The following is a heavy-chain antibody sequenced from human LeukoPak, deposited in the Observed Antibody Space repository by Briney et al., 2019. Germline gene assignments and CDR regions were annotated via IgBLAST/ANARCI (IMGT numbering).Heavy chain of an antibody. CDR2: IYYSGST. Sequence: SETLSLTCTVSGGSISSYYWSWIRQPPGKGLEWIGYIYYSGSTNYNPSLKSRVTISVDTSKNQFSLKLSSVTAADTAVYYCARGGWDSYAGPYYYYVDVWGKGTTVTVSS. CDR1: GGSISSYY. J-gene: IGHJ6*03. V-gene: IGHV4-59*01. CDR3: ARGGWDSYAGPYYYYVDV. D-gene: IGHD1-26*01.